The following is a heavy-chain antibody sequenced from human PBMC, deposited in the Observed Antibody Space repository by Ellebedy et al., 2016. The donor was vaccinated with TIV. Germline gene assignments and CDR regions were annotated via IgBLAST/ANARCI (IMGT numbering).Heavy chain of an antibody. Sequence: GESLKISXAASGFTFSSYWMAWVRQAPGKGLEWVAKIKQDGSDKNYVDSVMGRFTISRDNAKNSLYLQMDSLRAEDTAVYFCARDGGTSWYFDYWGQGTVVAVSS. CDR3: ARDGGTSWYFDY. CDR2: IKQDGSDK. D-gene: IGHD6-13*01. CDR1: GFTFSSYW. J-gene: IGHJ4*02. V-gene: IGHV3-7*01.